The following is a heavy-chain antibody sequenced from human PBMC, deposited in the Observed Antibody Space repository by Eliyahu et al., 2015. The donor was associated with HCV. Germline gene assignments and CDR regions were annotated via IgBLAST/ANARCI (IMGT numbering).Heavy chain of an antibody. V-gene: IGHV1-69*19. D-gene: IGHD4-11*01. CDR2: XIPMXGTA. Sequence: QVQLVQSGAEVKKPGSSVKVSCKASGGTFSSYXFXWXRQAPXQGXEWMGEXIPMXGTANXAQKFQGRVTITVDSSTSTVYMEVSSLRSEDTAVYFCAREGRGNDYSNPIDYWGQGTLVTVSS. CDR1: GGTFSSYX. CDR3: AREGRGNDYSNPIDY. J-gene: IGHJ4*02.